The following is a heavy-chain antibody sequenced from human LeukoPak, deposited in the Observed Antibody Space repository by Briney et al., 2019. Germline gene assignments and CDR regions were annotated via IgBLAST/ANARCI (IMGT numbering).Heavy chain of an antibody. CDR3: ASNMVRGVIIYYYYGMDV. CDR1: GGTFSSYA. J-gene: IGHJ6*02. Sequence: ASVKVSCKASGGTFSSYAISGVRQAPGQGLEWMGRIIPILGIANSAQKFQGRVTITADKSTSTAYMELSSLRSEDTAVYYCASNMVRGVIIYYYYGMDVWGQGTTVTVSS. CDR2: IIPILGIA. V-gene: IGHV1-69*04. D-gene: IGHD3-10*01.